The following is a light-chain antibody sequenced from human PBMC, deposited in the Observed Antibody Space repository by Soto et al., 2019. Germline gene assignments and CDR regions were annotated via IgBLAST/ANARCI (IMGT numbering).Light chain of an antibody. V-gene: IGLV2-14*01. CDR2: EVS. Sequence: QSVLTQPASVSGSPGQSITISCTGTTSDVGGYNYVSWYQHHPGKAPELVIYEVSTRPSGVSNRFSGSKSGNTASLTISGLQAEDEADYYCSSYASSSTLLFGGGTKLTV. CDR1: TSDVGGYNY. CDR3: SSYASSSTLL. J-gene: IGLJ2*01.